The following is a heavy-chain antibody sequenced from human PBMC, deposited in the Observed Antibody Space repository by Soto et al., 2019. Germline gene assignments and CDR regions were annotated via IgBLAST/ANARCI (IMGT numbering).Heavy chain of an antibody. CDR1: GFPFSGTA. CDR3: ARAGGYSRTTPNPRAYDMDV. D-gene: IGHD6-13*01. V-gene: IGHV3-73*01. Sequence: SGGSLRPSCPASGFPFSGTAMHGARQASGQGLEWVGRIRSKADNYATAYAASVKGRFTISRDNSKNTLYLQMNSLRAEDTAVYYCARAGGYSRTTPNPRAYDMDVWGQGT. CDR2: IRSKADNYAT. J-gene: IGHJ6*02.